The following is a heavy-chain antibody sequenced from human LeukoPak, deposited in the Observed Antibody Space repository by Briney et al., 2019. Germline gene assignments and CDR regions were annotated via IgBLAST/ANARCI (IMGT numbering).Heavy chain of an antibody. CDR1: GYSISSGYY. D-gene: IGHD3-3*01. Sequence: SETLSLTCAVSGYSISSGYYWGWIRQPPGKGLEWIGSFHHSRNTYYNPSLKSRVTISVDTSKNQFSLKLSSVTAADTAVYYCARHAGDFWRGYYGFDYWGQGTLGTVSS. V-gene: IGHV4-38-2*01. J-gene: IGHJ4*02. CDR3: ARHAGDFWRGYYGFDY. CDR2: FHHSRNT.